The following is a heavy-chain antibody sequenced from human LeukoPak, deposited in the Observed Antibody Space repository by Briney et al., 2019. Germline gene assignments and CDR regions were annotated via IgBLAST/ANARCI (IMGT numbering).Heavy chain of an antibody. CDR2: IYPGDSDT. Sequence: GESLKISCKGSGYSFTSYWIGWVRQMPGKGLEWMGIIYPGDSDTRYSPSFQGQVTISADKSISTAYLQWSSLKASDTAMYYCARRLAAHLWFGRSEWFDPWGQGTLVTASS. J-gene: IGHJ5*02. CDR1: GYSFTSYW. V-gene: IGHV5-51*01. CDR3: ARRLAAHLWFGRSEWFDP. D-gene: IGHD3-10*01.